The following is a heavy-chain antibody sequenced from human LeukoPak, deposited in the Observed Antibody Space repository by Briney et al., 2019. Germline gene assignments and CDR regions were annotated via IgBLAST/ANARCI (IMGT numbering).Heavy chain of an antibody. CDR1: GFTFSHYW. V-gene: IGHV3-7*01. J-gene: IGHJ4*02. Sequence: GGSLRLSCIASGFTFSHYWMTWVRQAPGKGLEWVANINQDGSEKNYVDSVKGRFTISRDNAQNSLYLQMSSLRAEDTAVYYCAVNLPFDYWGQGTLVTVSS. CDR2: INQDGSEK. CDR3: AVNLPFDY.